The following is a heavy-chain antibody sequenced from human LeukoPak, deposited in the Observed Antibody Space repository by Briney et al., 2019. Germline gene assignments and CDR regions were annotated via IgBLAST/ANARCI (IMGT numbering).Heavy chain of an antibody. V-gene: IGHV4-34*01. CDR1: GXXISSYY. CDR3: ARYCSGGSCYNDAFDI. CDR2: INHSGST. Sequence: SETLSLTCTVSGXXISSYYWSWIRQPPGKGLEWSGEINHSGSTNYNPSLKSRVTISVDTSKNQFSLKLSSVTAADTAVYYCARYCSGGSCYNDAFDIWGQGTMVTVSS. J-gene: IGHJ3*02. D-gene: IGHD2-15*01.